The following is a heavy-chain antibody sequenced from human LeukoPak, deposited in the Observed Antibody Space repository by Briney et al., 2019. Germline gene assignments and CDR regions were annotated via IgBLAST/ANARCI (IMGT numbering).Heavy chain of an antibody. V-gene: IGHV4-59*11. J-gene: IGHJ4*02. CDR3: ARAANTAMVTG. CDR1: GGSISSHY. D-gene: IGHD5-18*01. Sequence: PSETLSLTCTVSGGSISSHYWSWIRQPPGKGLEWIGYIYYSGSTNYNPSLKSRVTISVDTSKNQFSLKLSSVTAADTAVYYCARAANTAMVTGWGQGTLVTVSS. CDR2: IYYSGST.